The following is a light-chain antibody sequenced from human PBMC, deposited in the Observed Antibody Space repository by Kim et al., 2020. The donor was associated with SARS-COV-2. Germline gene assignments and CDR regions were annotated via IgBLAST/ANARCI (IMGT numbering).Light chain of an antibody. CDR2: AAS. CDR1: QSISSY. V-gene: IGKV1-39*01. Sequence: ASVRDRVTITCRASQSISSYLNWYQQKPGKAPKLLIYAASSLQSGVPSRFSGSGSGTDFTLTISSLQPEDFATYYCQQSYSTLFTFGPGTKVDIK. CDR3: QQSYSTLFT. J-gene: IGKJ3*01.